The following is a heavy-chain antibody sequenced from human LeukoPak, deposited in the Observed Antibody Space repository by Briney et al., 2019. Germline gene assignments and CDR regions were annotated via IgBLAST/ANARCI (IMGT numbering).Heavy chain of an antibody. CDR2: INHSGST. V-gene: IGHV4-34*01. J-gene: IGHJ4*02. D-gene: IGHD3-22*01. CDR3: ARGPHTGVNYYDSSGYYY. Sequence: SETLSLTCAVYGGSFSGYYWSWIRQPPGKGLEWIGKINHSGSTNYNPSLKSRVTISVDTSKNQFSLELSSVTAADTAVYYCARGPHTGVNYYDSSGYYYWGQGTLVTVSS. CDR1: GGSFSGYY.